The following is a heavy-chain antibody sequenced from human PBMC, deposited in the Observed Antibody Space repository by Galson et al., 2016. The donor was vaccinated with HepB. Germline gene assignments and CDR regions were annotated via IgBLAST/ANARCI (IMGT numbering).Heavy chain of an antibody. CDR2: FYSSGST. D-gene: IGHD1-26*01. J-gene: IGHJ4*02. Sequence: SETLSLTCTVSGGSISSNSYQWGWIRQPPGKGLEWIASFYSSGSTYYNPSLKSRVTIFVDTSKKQFSLNLSSVTAADTAVYHCARHPTGIVGATADHWGQGTLVTVSS. CDR1: GGSISSNSYQ. CDR3: ARHPTGIVGATADH. V-gene: IGHV4-39*01.